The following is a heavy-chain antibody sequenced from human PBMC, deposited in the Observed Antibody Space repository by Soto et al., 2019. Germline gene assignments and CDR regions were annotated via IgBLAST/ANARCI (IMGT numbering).Heavy chain of an antibody. CDR3: ARAHAPTFPFDA. D-gene: IGHD2-2*01. J-gene: IGHJ4*01. V-gene: IGHV4-59*12. Sequence: SETLSLTCSVSGGSIRNVYWSWIRQSPGKRLEWIGFIFHSGNAKYNPSLKSRVTMSIDTSRNQISLSLDSVTAADTAIYFCARAHAPTFPFDAWGQGTLVTVSS. CDR1: GGSIRNVY. CDR2: IFHSGNA.